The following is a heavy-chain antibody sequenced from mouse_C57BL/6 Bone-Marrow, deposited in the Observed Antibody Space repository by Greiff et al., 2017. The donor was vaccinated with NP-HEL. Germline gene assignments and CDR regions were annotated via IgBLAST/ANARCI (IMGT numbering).Heavy chain of an antibody. V-gene: IGHV5-4*01. J-gene: IGHJ2*01. CDR2: ISDGGSYT. CDR3: ARDRYGNYGG. CDR1: GFTFSSYA. Sequence: DVMLVESGGGLVKPGGSLKLSCAASGFTFSSYAMSWVRQTPEKRLEWVATISDGGSYTYYQDNVKGRVTISRDNAKNNLYLQMIHLKSEATALYYCARDRYGNYGGWGQGTTLTVSS. D-gene: IGHD2-10*02.